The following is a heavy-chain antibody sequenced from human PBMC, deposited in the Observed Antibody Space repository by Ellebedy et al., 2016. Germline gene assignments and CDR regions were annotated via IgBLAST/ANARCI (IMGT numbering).Heavy chain of an antibody. Sequence: GGSLRLXXAASGFTFSSYGMHWVRQAPGKGLVWVAVIWYDGSNKYYADSVKGRFTISRDNSKNTLYLQMNSLRAEDTAVYYCASSTATVVTPVAYWGQGTLVTVSS. J-gene: IGHJ4*02. V-gene: IGHV3-33*01. CDR3: ASSTATVVTPVAY. CDR2: IWYDGSNK. CDR1: GFTFSSYG. D-gene: IGHD4-23*01.